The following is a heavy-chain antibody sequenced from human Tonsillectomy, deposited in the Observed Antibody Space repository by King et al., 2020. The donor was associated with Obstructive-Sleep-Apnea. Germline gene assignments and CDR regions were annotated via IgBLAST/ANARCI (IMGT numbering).Heavy chain of an antibody. CDR1: CGAGSSGSYY. D-gene: IGHD5-18*01. Sequence: QVQLQESGPGLVKSSETLSLTCTVSCGAGSSGSYYWSWFRQPPGKRLEWLGSIFYIGSPNYNPSPKSRVTISVDTSKNQFSLKLSSVTAADTAVYYCARDRGYSYGYSFDYWGQGTLVTVSS. J-gene: IGHJ4*02. CDR2: IFYIGSP. CDR3: ARDRGYSYGYSFDY. V-gene: IGHV4-61*01.